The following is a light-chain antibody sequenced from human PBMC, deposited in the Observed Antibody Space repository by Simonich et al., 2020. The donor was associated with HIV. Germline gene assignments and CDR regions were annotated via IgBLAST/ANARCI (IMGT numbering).Light chain of an antibody. CDR3: SSYTSSSTRV. CDR1: SSDVGGYNY. V-gene: IGLV2-8*01. J-gene: IGLJ3*02. Sequence: QSALTQPPSASGSPGQSVTISCTGTSSDVGGYNYGSWYQQHPGKAPKVMSYDVTKRPSGVPDRFSGSKSGNTASLTVSGLQAEDEADYYCSSYTSSSTRVFGGGTKLTVL. CDR2: DVT.